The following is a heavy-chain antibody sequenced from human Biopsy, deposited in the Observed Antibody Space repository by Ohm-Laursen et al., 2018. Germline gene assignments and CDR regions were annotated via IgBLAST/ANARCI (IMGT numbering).Heavy chain of an antibody. V-gene: IGHV3-33*01. J-gene: IGHJ2*01. CDR3: ARDLRGHWFFDL. CDR1: GFAFKNDN. D-gene: IGHD5/OR15-5a*01. Sequence: SLRLSCTASGFAFKNDNMHWVRQAPGKGLEWVAAIYDDGINEYYADSVKGRFTISRDDSKNTLYLQMNSLRVEDTAVFYCARDLRGHWFFDLWGRGTLVTVSS. CDR2: IYDDGINE.